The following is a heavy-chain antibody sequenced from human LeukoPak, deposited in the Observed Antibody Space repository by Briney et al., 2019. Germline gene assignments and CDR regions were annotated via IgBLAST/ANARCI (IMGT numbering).Heavy chain of an antibody. J-gene: IGHJ4*02. D-gene: IGHD6-19*01. CDR1: GDSISLSFYY. CDR2: VYYSGTT. Sequence: SETLSLTCSVSGDSISLSFYYWGWIRQPPGKALEWIGSVYYSGTTSYNPSLKSRVTISVDMSKNHFSLRLRSVTAADTAMYYCARGALYRGWSYYLDFWGQGSQVTVSS. CDR3: ARGALYRGWSYYLDF. V-gene: IGHV4-39*07.